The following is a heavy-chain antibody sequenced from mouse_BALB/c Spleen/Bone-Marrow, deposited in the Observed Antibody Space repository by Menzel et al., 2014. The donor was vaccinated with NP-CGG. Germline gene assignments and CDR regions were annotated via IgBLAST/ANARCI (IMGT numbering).Heavy chain of an antibody. J-gene: IGHJ4*01. CDR1: GFTFTGYY. CDR2: IRNKANGYTT. Sequence: EVQLVESGGGLVQPGGSLRLSCATSGFTFTGYYMSWVRQPPGKALEWLGFIRNKANGYTTEYSASVKGRFTISRDNSQSILYLQMNTLRAEDSATYYCARDDYYAMDYWGQGTSVTVSS. V-gene: IGHV7-3*02. CDR3: ARDDYYAMDY.